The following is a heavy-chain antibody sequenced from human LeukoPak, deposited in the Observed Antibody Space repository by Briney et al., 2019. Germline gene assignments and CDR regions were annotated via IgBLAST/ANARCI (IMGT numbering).Heavy chain of an antibody. CDR1: GFTFSSYW. V-gene: IGHV3-73*01. J-gene: IGHJ5*02. CDR2: IRSKANSYAT. D-gene: IGHD4-17*01. Sequence: PGGSLRLSCAASGFTFSSYWMSWVRQASGKGLEWVGRIRSKANSYATAYAASVKGRFTISRDDSKNTAYLQMNSLKTEDTALYYCTRQTTVTTWWFDPWGQGTLVTVSS. CDR3: TRQTTVTTWWFDP.